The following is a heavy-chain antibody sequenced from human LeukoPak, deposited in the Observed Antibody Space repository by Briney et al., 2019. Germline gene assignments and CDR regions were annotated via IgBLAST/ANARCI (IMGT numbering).Heavy chain of an antibody. J-gene: IGHJ5*01. CDR2: INHSGSS. CDR3: ARVRTGSSGRPRFDS. Sequence: SETLSLTRAVYARSFSFSYWSWISQSPGKGMEWIGEINHSGSSNCIPSLKSRVTISIDTSKSQFSLEVRSVSAADTAVYYCARVRTGSSGRPRFDSWGQGTLVTVSS. D-gene: IGHD6-25*01. CDR1: ARSFSFSY. V-gene: IGHV4-34*01.